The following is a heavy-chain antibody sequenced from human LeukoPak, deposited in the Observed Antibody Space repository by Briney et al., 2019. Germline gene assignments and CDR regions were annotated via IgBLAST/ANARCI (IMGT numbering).Heavy chain of an antibody. CDR1: GFTVSSNY. CDR3: ARVDILTGYSTDY. Sequence: GGSLRLSCAASGFTVSSNYMSWVRQAPGKGLEWVSVIYSGGSTYYADSVKGRFTISRDNSKNTQYLQMNSLRAEDTAVYYCARVDILTGYSTDYWGQGTLVTVSS. J-gene: IGHJ4*02. D-gene: IGHD3-9*01. V-gene: IGHV3-53*01. CDR2: IYSGGST.